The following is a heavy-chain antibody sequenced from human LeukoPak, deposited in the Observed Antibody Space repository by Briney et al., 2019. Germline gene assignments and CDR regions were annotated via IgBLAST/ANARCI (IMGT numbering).Heavy chain of an antibody. Sequence: SETLSLTCTVSGGSISNNYWSWFRQPPGKGLEWIGYIYYSGSTNYNPSLKSRVTMSVDKSKNQFSLKLSSVTAADTAVYYCARGSAVGHFDSWGQGTLVTVSS. D-gene: IGHD6-13*01. CDR2: IYYSGST. J-gene: IGHJ4*02. CDR1: GGSISNNY. CDR3: ARGSAVGHFDS. V-gene: IGHV4-59*12.